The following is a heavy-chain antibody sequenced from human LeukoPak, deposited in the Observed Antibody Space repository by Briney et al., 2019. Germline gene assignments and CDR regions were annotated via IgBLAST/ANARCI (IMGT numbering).Heavy chain of an antibody. J-gene: IGHJ6*02. D-gene: IGHD3-10*01. V-gene: IGHV1-69*04. CDR3: ASGVARYYSPMNYYYGMDV. CDR2: IIPILGIA. Sequence: SVKVSCKASGGTFSSYAISWVRQAPGQGLEWMGRIIPILGIANYAQKFQGRVTITADKSTSTAYMELSSLRSEDTAVYYCASGVARYYSPMNYYYGMDVWGQGTTVTVSS. CDR1: GGTFSSYA.